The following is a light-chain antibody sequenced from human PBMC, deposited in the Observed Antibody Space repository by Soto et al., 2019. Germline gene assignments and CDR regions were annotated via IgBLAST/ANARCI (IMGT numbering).Light chain of an antibody. Sequence: IRVTQCPSTLSASVGEIATLSCMAIHSISSDLAWYHQKPGQAPRLLIYAASTRATGIPARFSGSGSGTDFTLTINIQPSEDFTAYYQQQNNYWPWTFGQGTQLDIK. CDR2: AAS. J-gene: IGKJ1*01. CDR3: QQNNYWPWT. CDR1: HSISSD. V-gene: IGKV3-15*01.